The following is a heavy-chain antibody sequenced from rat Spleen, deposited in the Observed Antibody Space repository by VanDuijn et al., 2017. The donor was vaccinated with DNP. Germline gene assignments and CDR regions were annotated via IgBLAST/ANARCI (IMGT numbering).Heavy chain of an antibody. CDR2: ISSGGNT. D-gene: IGHD1-10*01. CDR1: GFSLTTNG. J-gene: IGHJ2*01. Sequence: QVQLKESGPGLVQPSQTLSLTCTVSGFSLTTNGVSWVRQPPGQGLEWIAAISSGGNTYYNSALKSRLSISRDTSNSQVFLRMNSLQTEDTAIYFCTREREPNNNPFYFDCWGQGVMVTVSS. CDR3: TREREPNNNPFYFDC. V-gene: IGHV2S12*01.